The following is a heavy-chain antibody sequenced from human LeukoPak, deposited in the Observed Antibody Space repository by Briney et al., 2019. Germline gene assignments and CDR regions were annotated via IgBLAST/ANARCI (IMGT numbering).Heavy chain of an antibody. Sequence: GGSLRLSCEASEFSVSTNYMSWVRQAPGKGLEWFSVIYVGGSTYYADSVTGRFTISRDTSKNTLYLQMNSLRAEDTAVYYCARGKARREGYYFDYWGQGTLVTVSS. CDR2: IYVGGST. D-gene: IGHD6-13*01. CDR1: EFSVSTNY. J-gene: IGHJ4*02. V-gene: IGHV3-53*01. CDR3: ARGKARREGYYFDY.